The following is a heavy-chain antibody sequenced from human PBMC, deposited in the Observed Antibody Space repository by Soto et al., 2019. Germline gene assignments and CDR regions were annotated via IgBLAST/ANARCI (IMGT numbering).Heavy chain of an antibody. J-gene: IGHJ5*02. CDR2: IYYSGTS. D-gene: IGHD2-2*01. CDR1: GGSISDDTYY. CDR3: ARLHCDSPNCVPLDP. Sequence: QLQLQESGPGLVKPSETLSLTCTVSGGSISDDTYYWGWIRQPPGKGLEWIGSIYYSGTSSYNPSLKSRVTMSVEPSKKQLSLRLSSVTAADPAVYYCARLHCDSPNCVPLDPWGQGTLVIVSS. V-gene: IGHV4-39*01.